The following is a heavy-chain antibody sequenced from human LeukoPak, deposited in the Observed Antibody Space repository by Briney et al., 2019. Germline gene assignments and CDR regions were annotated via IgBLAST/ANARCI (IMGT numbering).Heavy chain of an antibody. J-gene: IGHJ4*02. CDR2: IYYSGNT. D-gene: IGHD2-15*01. CDR1: GGSISSHY. CDR3: TAGYYFDY. V-gene: IGHV4-59*11. Sequence: SETLSLTCNVSGGSISSHYWGWIRQPPGKGLEWIGYIYYSGNTNYNPSLKSRVTISVDTSKNQFSLKLSSVTAADTAVYYCTAGYYFDYWGQGTLVTVSS.